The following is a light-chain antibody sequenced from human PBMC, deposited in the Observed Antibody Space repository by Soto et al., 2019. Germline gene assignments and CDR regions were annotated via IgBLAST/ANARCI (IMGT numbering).Light chain of an antibody. CDR2: DAS. Sequence: DIQMTQSPSTLSASVGDRVTITCRASQSISSWLAWYQQKPGKAPKLLIYDASSLESGVPSRFSRSGSATEFTLTISSLQPDDFATYYCQQYNNYWTFGQGTKVDIK. J-gene: IGKJ1*01. V-gene: IGKV1-5*01. CDR1: QSISSW. CDR3: QQYNNYWT.